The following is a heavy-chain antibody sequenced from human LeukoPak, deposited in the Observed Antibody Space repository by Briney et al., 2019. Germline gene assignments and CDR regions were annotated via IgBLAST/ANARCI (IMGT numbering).Heavy chain of an antibody. V-gene: IGHV4-59*01. Sequence: SETLSLTCTVSGGSISSYYWSWIRQPPGKGLEWIGYIYYSGSTDYNPSLKSRVTISVDTSKNQFSLKLSSVPAADTAVYYCARDSPPDSSGYYYVSGAFDIWGQGTMVTVSS. CDR1: GGSISSYY. J-gene: IGHJ3*02. CDR3: ARDSPPDSSGYYYVSGAFDI. D-gene: IGHD3-22*01. CDR2: IYYSGST.